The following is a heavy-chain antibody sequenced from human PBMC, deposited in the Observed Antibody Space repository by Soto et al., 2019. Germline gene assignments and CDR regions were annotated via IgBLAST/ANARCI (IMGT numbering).Heavy chain of an antibody. J-gene: IGHJ4*02. V-gene: IGHV3-30*18. Sequence: GGSLRLSCAASGFTFSSYGMHWVRQAPGKGLEWVAVISYDGSNKYYADSVKGRFTISRDNSKNTLYLQMNSLRAEDTAVYYCAKDLSSGWYPGFDYWGQGTLVTVSS. CDR1: GFTFSSYG. D-gene: IGHD6-19*01. CDR3: AKDLSSGWYPGFDY. CDR2: ISYDGSNK.